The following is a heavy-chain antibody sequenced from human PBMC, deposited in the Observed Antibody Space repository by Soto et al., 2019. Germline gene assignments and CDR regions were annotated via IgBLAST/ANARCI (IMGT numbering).Heavy chain of an antibody. V-gene: IGHV4-38-2*01. CDR2: VDHSGRT. Sequence: SETLSLTCAVSGYSINSDYYWGWIRQPPGKGLEWIGSVDHSGRTYYSPSLRSRLTIFIDTSKNQFSLRLTSVTAADTAMYFCGKKGYYPSGKINLFDSWGPGTLVTVSS. CDR3: GKKGYYPSGKINLFDS. J-gene: IGHJ4*02. D-gene: IGHD3-10*01. CDR1: GYSINSDYY.